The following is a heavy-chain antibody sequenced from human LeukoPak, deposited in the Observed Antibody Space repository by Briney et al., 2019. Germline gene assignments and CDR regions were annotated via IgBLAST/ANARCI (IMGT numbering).Heavy chain of an antibody. CDR3: AKGGHDFNPFYW. Sequence: GGSLRLSCAASGFTFSSYAMGWVRQSPGKGLEWVSSIKGGGGDPFYADSVKGRFTISRDNSKNTLFLQLNSLRAEDSAVYYCAKGGHDFNPFYWWGQGTLVTVSS. D-gene: IGHD2-21*02. V-gene: IGHV3-23*01. CDR1: GFTFSSYA. CDR2: IKGGGGDP. J-gene: IGHJ4*02.